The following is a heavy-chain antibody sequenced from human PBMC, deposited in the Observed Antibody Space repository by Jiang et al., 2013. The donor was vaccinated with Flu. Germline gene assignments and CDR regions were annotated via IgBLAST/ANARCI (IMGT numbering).Heavy chain of an antibody. V-gene: IGHV1-18*01. CDR1: GYTFTSYG. CDR3: ARSAARGWAQGESRYYYDSSGYYYY. J-gene: IGHJ4*02. D-gene: IGHD3-22*01. CDR2: ISAYNGNT. Sequence: SVKVSCKASGYTFTSYGISWVRQAPGQGLEWMGWISAYNGNTNYAQKLQGRVTMTTDTSTSTAYMELRSLRSDDTAVYYCARSAARGWAQGESRYYYDSSGYYYYWGQGTLVTVSS.